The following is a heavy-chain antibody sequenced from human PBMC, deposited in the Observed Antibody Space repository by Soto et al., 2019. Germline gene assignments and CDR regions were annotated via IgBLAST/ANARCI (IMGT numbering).Heavy chain of an antibody. J-gene: IGHJ6*02. V-gene: IGHV3-23*01. CDR3: ARDISGWTYGMDV. Sequence: PGGSLRLSCVASGFTFSSYAMSWVRQAPGKGLEWVSAIIASGVNTYYADSVKGRFTISRDNAKNSLYLQMNSLRAEDTTVYYCARDISGWTYGMDVWGQGTTVTVSS. D-gene: IGHD6-19*01. CDR1: GFTFSSYA. CDR2: IIASGVNT.